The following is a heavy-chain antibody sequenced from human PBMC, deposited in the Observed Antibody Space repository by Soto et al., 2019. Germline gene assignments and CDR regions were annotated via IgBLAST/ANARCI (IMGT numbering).Heavy chain of an antibody. Sequence: SETLSLTCTVSGGSVSTDYYWSWIRQSPGKGLEWLGYIYYTGITKYNPPLKSRVTISVDTSKNQFSLQLSAVTAADTAIYYCARVVYTSAFPNFGLWGQGTLVTVSS. CDR1: GGSVSTDYY. CDR2: IYYTGIT. J-gene: IGHJ1*01. CDR3: ARVVYTSAFPNFGL. D-gene: IGHD6-19*01. V-gene: IGHV4-61*01.